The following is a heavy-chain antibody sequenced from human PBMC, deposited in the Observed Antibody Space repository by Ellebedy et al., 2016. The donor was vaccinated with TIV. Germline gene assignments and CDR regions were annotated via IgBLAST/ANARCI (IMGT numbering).Heavy chain of an antibody. D-gene: IGHD3-10*01. V-gene: IGHV4-39*01. CDR3: ARLLLWFGEWGWFDP. CDR1: GGSISSSSYY. J-gene: IGHJ5*02. CDR2: IYYSGST. Sequence: MPSETLSLTCTVSGGSISSSSYYWGWIRQPPGKGLEWIGSIYYSGSTYYNPSPKSRVTISVDTSKNQFSLKLSSVTAADTAVYYCARLLLWFGEWGWFDPWGQGTLVTVSS.